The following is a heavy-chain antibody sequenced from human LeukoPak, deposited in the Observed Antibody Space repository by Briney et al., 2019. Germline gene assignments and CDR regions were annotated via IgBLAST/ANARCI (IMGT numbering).Heavy chain of an antibody. D-gene: IGHD2-15*01. V-gene: IGHV3-23*01. CDR1: GLRFRSYA. CDR3: AKGRCSGVGCDSFHS. CDR2: ISDDSSFT. J-gene: IGHJ4*02. Sequence: GGSLRLSCVASGLRFRSYAMNWVRQAPGKGLECISTISDDSSFTYYADSVKGRSAISRDDSKNTLYLQMNNLKVEDTAVYYCAKGRCSGVGCDSFHSWGQGALVTVSS.